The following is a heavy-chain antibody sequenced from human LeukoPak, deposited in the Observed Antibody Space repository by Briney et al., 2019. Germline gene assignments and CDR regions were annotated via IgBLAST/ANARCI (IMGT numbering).Heavy chain of an antibody. Sequence: GGSLRLSCAASGFTLTNYCMNWTRQAPGKGLEWVAFIRYDGSIKYYADSVNGRFTISRDSSKNTQFLQMSSLRTEDTAIYYSVSERGILTAAPTLVYWGQGTLVTVSS. CDR1: GFTLTNYC. D-gene: IGHD3-9*01. CDR2: IRYDGSIK. CDR3: VSERGILTAAPTLVY. J-gene: IGHJ4*02. V-gene: IGHV3-30*02.